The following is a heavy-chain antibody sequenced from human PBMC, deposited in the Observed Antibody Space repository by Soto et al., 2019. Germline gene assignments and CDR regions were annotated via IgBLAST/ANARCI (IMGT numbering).Heavy chain of an antibody. D-gene: IGHD3-3*01. CDR1: GFTFSNAW. CDR2: IKSKTDGGTT. J-gene: IGHJ3*02. V-gene: IGHV3-15*01. Sequence: GGSLRLSCAASGFTFSNAWMSWVRQAPGKGLEWVGRIKSKTDGGTTDYAAPVKGRFTISRDDSKNTLYLQMNSLKTEDTAVYYCTTDRTYYDFWSGPDAFDIWGQGTMVTVSS. CDR3: TTDRTYYDFWSGPDAFDI.